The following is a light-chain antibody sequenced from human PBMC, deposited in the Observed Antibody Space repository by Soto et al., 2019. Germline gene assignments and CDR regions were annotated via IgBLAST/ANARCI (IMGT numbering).Light chain of an antibody. J-gene: IGKJ1*01. CDR2: DAS. Sequence: EIVLTQSPATLSLSPGERATLSCRASQSVSSYLAWYQQKPGQAPRLLIYDASNRATGIPARFSGSGSGTDFTLTISSLEPEDFAVYYCQQRSKWPRTFGQGTKV. CDR3: QQRSKWPRT. V-gene: IGKV3-11*01. CDR1: QSVSSY.